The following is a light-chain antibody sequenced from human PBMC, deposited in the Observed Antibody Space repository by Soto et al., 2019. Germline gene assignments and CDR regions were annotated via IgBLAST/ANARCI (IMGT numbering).Light chain of an antibody. V-gene: IGLV2-14*01. J-gene: IGLJ2*01. CDR1: SSDVDGYNY. CDR3: SSYTSSSTC. Sequence: QSALTQPASVSGSPGQSITISCTGTSSDVDGYNYVSWYQQHPGKAPKLMIYDVSNRPSGVSNRFSGSKSGNTASLTISGLHAEDEADYYCSSYTSSSTCFGGGTKLTVL. CDR2: DVS.